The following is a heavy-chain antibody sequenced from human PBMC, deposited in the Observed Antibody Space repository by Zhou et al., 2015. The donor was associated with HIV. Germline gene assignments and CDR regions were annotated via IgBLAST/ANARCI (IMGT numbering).Heavy chain of an antibody. CDR3: ARDRGAARPDWRYFDL. Sequence: QVQLVQSGAEVKKPGSSVKVSCKASGGTFGTYGVSWVRKAPGQGLEWMGGIIPVLGTTHYAQRFQGRVSITADRSTSTAYVELRSLTSEDTAVYYCARDRGAARPDWRYFDLWGRGTLVTVS. D-gene: IGHD6-6*01. V-gene: IGHV1-69*06. J-gene: IGHJ2*01. CDR2: IIPVLGTT. CDR1: GGTFGTYG.